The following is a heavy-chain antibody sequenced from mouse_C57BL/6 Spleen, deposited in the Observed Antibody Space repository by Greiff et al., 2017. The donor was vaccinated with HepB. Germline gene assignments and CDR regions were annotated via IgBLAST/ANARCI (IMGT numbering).Heavy chain of an antibody. CDR3: ARHEGDYYGKGGYFDY. CDR1: GYTFTEYT. Sequence: QVQLKQSGAELVKPGASVKLSCKASGYTFTEYTIHWVKQRSGQGLEWIGWFYPGSGSIKYNEKFKDKATLTADKSSSTVYMELSRLTSEDSAVYFCARHEGDYYGKGGYFDYWGQGTTLTVSS. J-gene: IGHJ2*01. V-gene: IGHV1-62-2*01. CDR2: FYPGSGSI. D-gene: IGHD2-1*01.